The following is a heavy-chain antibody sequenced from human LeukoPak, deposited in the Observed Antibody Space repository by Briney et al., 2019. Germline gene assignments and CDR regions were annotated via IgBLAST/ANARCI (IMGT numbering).Heavy chain of an antibody. CDR2: IRSKANSYAT. Sequence: GGSLRLSCAASGFTFSSYAMSWVRQASGKGLEWVGRIRSKANSYATAYAASVKGRFTISRDDSKNTAYLQMNSLKTEDTAVYYCTRSAPSMVRGVIRPFDYWGQGTLVTVSS. CDR3: TRSAPSMVRGVIRPFDY. D-gene: IGHD3-10*01. J-gene: IGHJ4*02. V-gene: IGHV3-73*01. CDR1: GFTFSSYA.